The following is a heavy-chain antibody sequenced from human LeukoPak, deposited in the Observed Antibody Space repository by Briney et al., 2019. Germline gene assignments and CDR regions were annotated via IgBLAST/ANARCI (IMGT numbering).Heavy chain of an antibody. V-gene: IGHV1-18*01. CDR2: ISAYSGNT. J-gene: IGHJ4*02. D-gene: IGHD2-21*02. CDR3: ARDAVSTVTAGGIDY. CDR1: GHTFTSYG. Sequence: GASVKVSCKASGHTFTSYGISWVRQAPGQGLEWMAWISAYSGNTEYAENIQGRVTMTTDTSTSTAYMELRSLRSDDTAVYYCARDAVSTVTAGGIDYWGQGTLVTVSS.